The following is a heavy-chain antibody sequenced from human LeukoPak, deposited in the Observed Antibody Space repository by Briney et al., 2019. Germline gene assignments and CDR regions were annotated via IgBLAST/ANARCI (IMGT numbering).Heavy chain of an antibody. Sequence: SETLSLTCAVYGGSFSGYYWSWIRQPPGKGLEWIGEINHSGSTNYNPSLKSRVTISVDTSKNQFSLKLSSATAADTAVYYCANTYFGDYGSLYYFDYWGQGTLVTVSS. CDR3: ANTYFGDYGSLYYFDY. V-gene: IGHV4-34*01. CDR2: INHSGST. J-gene: IGHJ4*02. D-gene: IGHD4-17*01. CDR1: GGSFSGYY.